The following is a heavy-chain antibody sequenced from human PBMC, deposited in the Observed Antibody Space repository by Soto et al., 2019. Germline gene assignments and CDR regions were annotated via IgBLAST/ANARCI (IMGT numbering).Heavy chain of an antibody. CDR3: ARGRIIVVVPAASFGGMDV. Sequence: EASVKVSCKASGGTFSSYAISWVRQAPGQGLEWMGGIIPIFGTANYAQKFQGRVTITADESTSTAYMELSSLRSEDTAVYYCARGRIIVVVPAASFGGMDVWGQGTTVTVS. D-gene: IGHD2-2*01. V-gene: IGHV1-69*13. CDR1: GGTFSSYA. J-gene: IGHJ6*02. CDR2: IIPIFGTA.